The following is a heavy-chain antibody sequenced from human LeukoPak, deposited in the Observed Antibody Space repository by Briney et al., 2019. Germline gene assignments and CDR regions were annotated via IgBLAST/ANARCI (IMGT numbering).Heavy chain of an antibody. CDR3: VRYGDYFDY. CDR1: GGFISSGGYS. V-gene: IGHV4-30-2*01. CDR2: IYHSGST. D-gene: IGHD3-9*01. J-gene: IGHJ4*02. Sequence: SQTLSLTCAVSGGFISSGGYSWSWIRQPPGKGLEWIGYIYHSGSTYYNPSLKSRVTISVDRSKNQFSLKLSSVTAADTAVYYCVRYGDYFDYWGQGTLVTVSS.